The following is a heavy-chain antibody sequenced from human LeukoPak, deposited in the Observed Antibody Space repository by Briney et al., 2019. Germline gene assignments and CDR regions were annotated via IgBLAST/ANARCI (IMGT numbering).Heavy chain of an antibody. Sequence: PSETLSLTCTVSGGSISSSSYYWGWIRQPPGEGLEWIGSIYYSGGTYYNPSLKSRVTISVDTSKNQFSLKLSSVTAADTAVYYCARAPIGFDYGDYVGAFDIWGQGTMVTVSS. J-gene: IGHJ3*02. CDR3: ARAPIGFDYGDYVGAFDI. D-gene: IGHD4-17*01. CDR2: IYYSGGT. V-gene: IGHV4-39*01. CDR1: GGSISSSSYY.